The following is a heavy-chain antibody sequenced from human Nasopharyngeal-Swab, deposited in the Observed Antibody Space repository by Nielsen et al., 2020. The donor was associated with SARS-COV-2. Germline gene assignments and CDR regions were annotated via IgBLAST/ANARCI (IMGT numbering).Heavy chain of an antibody. Sequence: GESLKISCAASGFTFSSYGIHWVRQAPGKGLEWVAVIWYDGSNKYYADSVKGRFTISRDNSKNTLYLQMNSLRAEDTAVYYCARAETGYSYGYPFDYWGQGTLVTVSS. J-gene: IGHJ4*02. CDR3: ARAETGYSYGYPFDY. D-gene: IGHD5-18*01. V-gene: IGHV3-33*01. CDR2: IWYDGSNK. CDR1: GFTFSSYG.